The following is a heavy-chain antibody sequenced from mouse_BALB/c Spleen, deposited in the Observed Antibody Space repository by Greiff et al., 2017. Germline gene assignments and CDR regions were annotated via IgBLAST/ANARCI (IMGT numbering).Heavy chain of an antibody. CDR2: IYPGNSDT. J-gene: IGHJ3*01. CDR3: TRDWNLLWAY. CDR1: GYSFTSYW. Sequence: EVQLQQSGTVLARPGASVKMSCKASGYSFTSYWMHWVNQRPGQGLEWIGAIYPGNSDTSYNQKFKGKAKLTAVTSASTAYMELSSLTNEDSAVYYCTRDWNLLWAYWGQGTLVTVSA. D-gene: IGHD2-1*01. V-gene: IGHV1-5*01.